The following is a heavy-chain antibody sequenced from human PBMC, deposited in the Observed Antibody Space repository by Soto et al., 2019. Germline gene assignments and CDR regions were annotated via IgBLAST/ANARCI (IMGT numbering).Heavy chain of an antibody. J-gene: IGHJ5*02. CDR2: IKFDGSEK. CDR1: GFDFSVYW. CDR3: VKDGGYCSSATCYSPRNHYFDA. Sequence: LRLSCAASGFDFSVYWMSWVRQAPGKGPEWVANIKFDGSEKQYVDSVKGRFTISRDNARNSVFLQMNSLRAGDTAVYYCVKDGGYCSSATCYSPRNHYFDAWGQGTLVTVSS. V-gene: IGHV3-7*03. D-gene: IGHD2-2*01.